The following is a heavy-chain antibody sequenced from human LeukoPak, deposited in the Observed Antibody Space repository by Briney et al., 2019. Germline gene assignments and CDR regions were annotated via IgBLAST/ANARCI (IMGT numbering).Heavy chain of an antibody. V-gene: IGHV4-39*02. J-gene: IGHJ6*03. D-gene: IGHD3-22*01. Sequence: PSETLSLTCSVSGGSISSSSYYWGWIRQPPGKGLEWIGSIYYSGSTYYNPSLKSRVTISVDTSKNQFSLKLSSVTAADTAVYYCARESRYSDTSGYYYSHYYMDVWGKGTTVTVSS. CDR3: ARESRYSDTSGYYYSHYYMDV. CDR2: IYYSGST. CDR1: GGSISSSSYY.